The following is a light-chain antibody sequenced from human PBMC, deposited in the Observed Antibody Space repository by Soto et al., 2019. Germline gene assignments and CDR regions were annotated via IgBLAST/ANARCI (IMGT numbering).Light chain of an antibody. CDR2: VAS. J-gene: IGKJ2*01. Sequence: DIQMTQSPSSLSASVGDRVTITCRASQSISSNLNWYQQKPGEAPKLLIYVASSLQSGVPSRFSGSESGTDYTLTISSLHPDDFGTYYCQQSYITPYTFGQGTKLEIK. CDR1: QSISSN. CDR3: QQSYITPYT. V-gene: IGKV1-39*01.